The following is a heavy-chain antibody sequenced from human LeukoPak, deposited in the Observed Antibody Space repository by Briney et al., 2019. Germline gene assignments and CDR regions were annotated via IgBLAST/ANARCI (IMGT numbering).Heavy chain of an antibody. CDR1: GGSISSYY. D-gene: IGHD3-3*01. Sequence: SETLSLTCTVSGGSISSYYWSWIRQPAGKGLEWIGRIYTSGSTNYNPSRKSRVNMSVDASKHQFSLKLSSVTDADTAVYYCARGPDDDFWSGYWGPSFYYGMDVWGQGTTVTVSS. J-gene: IGHJ6*02. V-gene: IGHV4-4*07. CDR3: ARGPDDDFWSGYWGPSFYYGMDV. CDR2: IYTSGST.